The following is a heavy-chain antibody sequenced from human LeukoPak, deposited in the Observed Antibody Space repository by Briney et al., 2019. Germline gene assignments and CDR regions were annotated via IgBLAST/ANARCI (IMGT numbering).Heavy chain of an antibody. D-gene: IGHD6-13*01. CDR3: ARTIAAPFTHYFDY. J-gene: IGHJ4*02. CDR1: GYTFASHG. V-gene: IGHV1-18*01. CDR2: ININNGET. Sequence: GASVKVSCKASGYTFASHGITWVRQAPGQGLEWMGWININNGETNYAQNVRARVTMTTDTSTNTAYMELWSLRSDDTAIYYCARTIAAPFTHYFDYWGQEALVTVAS.